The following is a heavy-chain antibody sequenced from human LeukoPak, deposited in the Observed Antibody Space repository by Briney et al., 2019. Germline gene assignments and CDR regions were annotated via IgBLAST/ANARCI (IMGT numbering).Heavy chain of an antibody. Sequence: SETLSLTCTVSGGSISGFYWSWIRQPPGKGLEWIGYMDKSGGTTYNPSLKSRVTISVDTSKNQFSLNLSPVTAADTAVYYCARGLISYYYDSSGYYHNWFDPWGQGTLVTVSS. D-gene: IGHD3-22*01. CDR3: ARGLISYYYDSSGYYHNWFDP. CDR2: MDKSGGT. J-gene: IGHJ5*02. CDR1: GGSISGFY. V-gene: IGHV4-59*01.